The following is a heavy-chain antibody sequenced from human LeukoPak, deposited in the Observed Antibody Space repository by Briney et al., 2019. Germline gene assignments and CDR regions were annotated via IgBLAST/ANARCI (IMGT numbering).Heavy chain of an antibody. CDR3: ARAGTSRRFLEWCNDY. CDR1: GDTFTSYG. D-gene: IGHD3-3*01. V-gene: IGHV1-18*01. Sequence: ASVKVSCKDSGDTFTSYGMSWVRQAPGQGLEWMGWISAYNGNTNYAQKFQGRVTMTTDTSTSTAYMELRSLRSDDTAVYYCARAGTSRRFLEWCNDYWGQGTLVTVSS. CDR2: ISAYNGNT. J-gene: IGHJ4*02.